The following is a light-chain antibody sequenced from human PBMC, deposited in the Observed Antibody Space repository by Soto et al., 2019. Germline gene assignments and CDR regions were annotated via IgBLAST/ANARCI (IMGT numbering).Light chain of an antibody. CDR1: QSISSW. Sequence: DIQMTQSPSSLSASVGDRVTITCRASQSISSWLAWYQQKPVKAPKVLIYKASSLESGVPSRFSGSGSGTEFTLTISSLQPDDSATYYCQRYNTYPLTFGGGTKVDIK. CDR3: QRYNTYPLT. V-gene: IGKV1-5*03. CDR2: KAS. J-gene: IGKJ4*01.